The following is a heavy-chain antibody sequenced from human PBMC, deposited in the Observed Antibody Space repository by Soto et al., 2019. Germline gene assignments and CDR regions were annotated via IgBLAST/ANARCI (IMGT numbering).Heavy chain of an antibody. CDR2: IYWDDDK. V-gene: IGHV2-5*02. Sequence: QITLKESGPTLVKPTQTLTLTCTFSGFSLSTSGVGVGWIRQPPGKALEWLALIYWDDDKRDSPFLKSRLTISEDTSKNHVVLTMTNVDAVDTATYYCAHSPCSGSSYYFDYWGQGTLVTVSS. D-gene: IGHD6-6*01. CDR1: GFSLSTSGVG. CDR3: AHSPCSGSSYYFDY. J-gene: IGHJ4*02.